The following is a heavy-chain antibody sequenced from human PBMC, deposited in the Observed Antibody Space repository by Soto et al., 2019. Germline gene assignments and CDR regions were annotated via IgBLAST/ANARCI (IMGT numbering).Heavy chain of an antibody. V-gene: IGHV3-23*01. D-gene: IGHD4-17*01. CDR1: GFTFSSYA. Sequence: EVQLLESGGGLVQPGGSLRLSCAASGFTFSSYAMSWVRQAPGKGLEWVSAISGSGGSTYYADSVKGRFTISRDNSKNTLYLQMNSLRAEDTAVYYCAKDARTTVTRPVGPRDAFDIWGQGTMVTVSS. CDR2: ISGSGGST. CDR3: AKDARTTVTRPVGPRDAFDI. J-gene: IGHJ3*02.